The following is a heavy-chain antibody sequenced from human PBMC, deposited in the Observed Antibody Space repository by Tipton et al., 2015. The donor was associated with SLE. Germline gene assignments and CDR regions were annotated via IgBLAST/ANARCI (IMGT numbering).Heavy chain of an antibody. CDR2: IRFDGNIK. J-gene: IGHJ4*02. CDR1: GFTFSTYG. Sequence: SLRLSCAASGFTFSTYGMHWVRQAPGKGLEWVSFIRFDGNIKQYADSVKGRFTISRDNSKNTLYLQMNSLRAEDTAVYYCAKDLVIVGAYYFDYWGQGTLVTVSS. CDR3: AKDLVIVGAYYFDY. V-gene: IGHV3-30*02. D-gene: IGHD1-26*01.